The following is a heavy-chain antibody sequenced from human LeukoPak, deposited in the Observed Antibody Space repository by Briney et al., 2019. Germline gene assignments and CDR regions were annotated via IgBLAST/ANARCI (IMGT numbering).Heavy chain of an antibody. J-gene: IGHJ4*02. CDR3: ARGRWDHRN. D-gene: IGHD1-14*01. CDR2: INKDGSET. Sequence: PGGSLRLSCVVSGLTFSNSWMTWVRQAPGKGLEWVAHINKDGSETDYVDSVKGRFTISRDNANNLLFLQMTSLRAEDTAVYYCARGRWDHRNWGQGTLVTVSS. CDR1: GLTFSNSW. V-gene: IGHV3-7*01.